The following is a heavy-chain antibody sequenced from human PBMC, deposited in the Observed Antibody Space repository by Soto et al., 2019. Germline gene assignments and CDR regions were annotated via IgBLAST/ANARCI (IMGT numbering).Heavy chain of an antibody. V-gene: IGHV3-53*02. D-gene: IGHD2-8*01. Sequence: EVQLVETGGGVIQPGGSLRLSCAASGFSVGSNYMTWVRQSPGKGLEWVSLIYSNGDTDYADSVKGRFSISRDNFKTTLYLQMNRLGAEDTAVYHCERKSDSSPVPEADGVWGRGTLVTVSS. J-gene: IGHJ4*02. CDR3: ERKSDSSPVPEADGV. CDR1: GFSVGSNY. CDR2: IYSNGDT.